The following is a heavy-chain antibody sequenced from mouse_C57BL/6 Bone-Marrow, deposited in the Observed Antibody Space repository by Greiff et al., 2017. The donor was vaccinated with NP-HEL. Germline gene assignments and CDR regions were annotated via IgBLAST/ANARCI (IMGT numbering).Heavy chain of an antibody. J-gene: IGHJ4*01. Sequence: EVQLQQSGPELVKPGASVKISCKASGYTFTDYYMNWVKQSHGKSLEWIGDINPNNGGTSYNQKFKGKVTLTVDKSSSTDYMELRSLTAEDSAVYYCARSYYSTWNYAMDYWGQGTSVTVSS. CDR1: GYTFTDYY. CDR3: ARSYYSTWNYAMDY. CDR2: INPNNGGT. D-gene: IGHD2-5*01. V-gene: IGHV1-26*01.